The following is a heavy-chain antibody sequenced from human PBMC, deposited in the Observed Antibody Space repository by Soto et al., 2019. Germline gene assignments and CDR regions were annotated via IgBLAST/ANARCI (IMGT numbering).Heavy chain of an antibody. V-gene: IGHV1-58*01. J-gene: IGHJ4*02. CDR1: GFTFTSSA. D-gene: IGHD3-22*01. Sequence: SVKVSCKASGFTFTSSAVQWVRQARGQRLEWIGWIVVGSGNTNYAQKFQERVTITRDMSTSTAYMELSSLRSEDTAVYYCAAKFYYDSSGYPYYFDYWGQGTLVTVSS. CDR3: AAKFYYDSSGYPYYFDY. CDR2: IVVGSGNT.